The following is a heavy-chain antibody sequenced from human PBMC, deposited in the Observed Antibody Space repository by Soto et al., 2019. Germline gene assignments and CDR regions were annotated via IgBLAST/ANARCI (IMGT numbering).Heavy chain of an antibody. V-gene: IGHV2-5*01. CDR2: IYWNDDK. J-gene: IGHJ6*02. Sequence: QITLKESGPTLVKPTQTLTLTCTFSGFSLRTSGVGVGWIRQSPGKALEWLALIYWNDDKRYSPSLRSRLTINKHTSKNQVVLTMTNMDPLDTATYYSAAAPYCTGRNCPGNYYYGMDVWGQGTTVAVSS. CDR1: GFSLRTSGVG. CDR3: AAAPYCTGRNCPGNYYYGMDV. D-gene: IGHD2-15*01.